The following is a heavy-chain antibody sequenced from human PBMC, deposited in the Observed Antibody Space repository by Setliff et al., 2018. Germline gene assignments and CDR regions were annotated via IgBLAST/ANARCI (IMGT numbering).Heavy chain of an antibody. V-gene: IGHV3-30*02. CDR1: GFTFSSYG. D-gene: IGHD3-22*01. Sequence: GGSLRLSCAASGFTFSSYGMHWVRQAPGKGLEWVAFIRYDGSNKYYADSVKGRFTISRDNSKNTLYLQMNSLRAEDTAVYYCARGGDYYDSRDLDYWGQGTLVTVSS. CDR2: IRYDGSNK. J-gene: IGHJ4*02. CDR3: ARGGDYYDSRDLDY.